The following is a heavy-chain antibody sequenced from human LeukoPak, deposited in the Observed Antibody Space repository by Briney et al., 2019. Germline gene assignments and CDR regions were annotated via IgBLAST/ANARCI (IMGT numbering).Heavy chain of an antibody. D-gene: IGHD3-10*01. V-gene: IGHV1-18*01. CDR1: GYTFTSYG. CDR3: ARDPGDIWFGEGYFDY. J-gene: IGHJ4*02. CDR2: ISAYNGNT. Sequence: ASVKVSCKASGYTFTSYGISWVRQAPGQGLEWMGWISAYNGNTNYAQKLQGRVTMTRDTSTSTVYMELSSLRSEDTAVYYCARDPGDIWFGEGYFDYWGQGTLVTVSS.